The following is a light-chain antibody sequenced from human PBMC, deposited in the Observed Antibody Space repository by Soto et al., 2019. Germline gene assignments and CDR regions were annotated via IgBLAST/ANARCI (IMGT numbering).Light chain of an antibody. Sequence: SALTQPASVYGSPGQSITISCTGTSSDVGGYNYVSWYQQHPGKAPKLMIYDVSNRPSGVSNRFSGSKSGNTASLTISGLQAEDEADYYCSSYTSSSTRVFGTGTKVTVL. V-gene: IGLV2-14*01. CDR2: DVS. CDR3: SSYTSSSTRV. CDR1: SSDVGGYNY. J-gene: IGLJ1*01.